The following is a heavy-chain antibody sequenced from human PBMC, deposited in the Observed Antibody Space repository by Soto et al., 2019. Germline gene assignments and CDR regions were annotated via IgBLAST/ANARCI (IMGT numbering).Heavy chain of an antibody. J-gene: IGHJ6*02. CDR1: GFIFSNYF. Sequence: GGSLRLSCAASGFIFSNYFMNWVRQAPGKGLEWVSAISGRGDSTYFADSVRGRFTISRDNSKSTLYLQLNSLRAEDTVFYYCVRSIAYDFFDDWGQGTTVTVSS. CDR3: VRSIAYDFFDD. D-gene: IGHD3-3*01. CDR2: ISGRGDST. V-gene: IGHV3-23*01.